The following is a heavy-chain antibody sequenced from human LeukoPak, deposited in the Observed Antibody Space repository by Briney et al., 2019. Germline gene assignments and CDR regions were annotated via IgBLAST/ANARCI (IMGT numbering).Heavy chain of an antibody. CDR1: GFTFSDYY. Sequence: GGSLRLSCAASGFTFSDYYMSWIRQAPGKGLEWVSYISSSSSYTNYADSVKGRFTISRDNSKNTLYLQMNSLRAEDTAVYYCVGYFDWLLADYWGQGTLVTVSS. CDR3: VGYFDWLLADY. CDR2: ISSSSSYT. D-gene: IGHD3-9*01. J-gene: IGHJ4*02. V-gene: IGHV3-11*06.